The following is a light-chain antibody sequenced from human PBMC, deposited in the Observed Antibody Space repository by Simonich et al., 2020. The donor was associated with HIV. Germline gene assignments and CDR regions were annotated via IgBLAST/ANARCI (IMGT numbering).Light chain of an antibody. CDR2: GNS. CDR3: QAWDSSAYV. J-gene: IGLJ1*01. Sequence: QSVLTQPPSVSGAPGQRVTISCTGSSSNIGAGYDVHWYQQLPGTAPKLPTYGNSNRPSGVPDRFSCSKSGTSASLAITGLQAEDEADYYCQAWDSSAYVFGTGTKVTVL. V-gene: IGLV1-40*01. CDR1: SSNIGAGYD.